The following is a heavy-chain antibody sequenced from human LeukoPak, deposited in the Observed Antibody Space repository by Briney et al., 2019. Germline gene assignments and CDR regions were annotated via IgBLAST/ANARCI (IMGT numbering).Heavy chain of an antibody. Sequence: ASVKVSCKASGYTFTGYYMHWVRQAPGQGLEWMGRINPNSGGTNHAQKFQGRVTMTRDTSISTAYMELSRLRSDDTAVYYCARGFGSSWDFDYWGQGTLVTVSS. CDR3: ARGFGSSWDFDY. CDR1: GYTFTGYY. V-gene: IGHV1-2*06. CDR2: INPNSGGT. J-gene: IGHJ4*02. D-gene: IGHD6-13*01.